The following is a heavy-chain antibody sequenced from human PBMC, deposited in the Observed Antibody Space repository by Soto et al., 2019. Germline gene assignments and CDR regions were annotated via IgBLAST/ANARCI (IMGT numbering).Heavy chain of an antibody. V-gene: IGHV4-4*07. Sequence: SETLSLTCTVSGDSVSSHYWSWIRQPAGKGLEWLGRLYNDERTNYNPSLKSRVTMSMDTSKNQFSLKLTSVTAADSAVYFCAREPLAHSYFDFWGQGILVTVSS. CDR2: LYNDERT. CDR3: AREPLAHSYFDF. J-gene: IGHJ4*02. CDR1: GDSVSSHY.